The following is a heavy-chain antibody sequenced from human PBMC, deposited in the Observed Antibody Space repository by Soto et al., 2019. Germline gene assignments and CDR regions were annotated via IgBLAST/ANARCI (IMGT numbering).Heavy chain of an antibody. CDR1: GVSVSRDYQ. J-gene: IGHJ1*01. CDR2: ISYSGSP. CDR3: ARAWDF. D-gene: IGHD1-26*01. Sequence: SETLSLTCTVSGVSVSRDYQWIWIRQPPGKGLEWIGHISYSGSPYYHPSLRSRLSISVDTSKNQFSLKVKSVTAADTTVYYCARAWDFWGQGTLVTVSS. V-gene: IGHV4-30-4*01.